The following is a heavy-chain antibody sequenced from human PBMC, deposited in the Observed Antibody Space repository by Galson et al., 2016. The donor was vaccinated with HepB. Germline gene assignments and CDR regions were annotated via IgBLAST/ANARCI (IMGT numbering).Heavy chain of an antibody. CDR2: IYIDGSGT. CDR1: GLTFSRYT. CDR3: ASPSKYGYVY. J-gene: IGHJ4*02. D-gene: IGHD5-18*01. V-gene: IGHV3-74*01. Sequence: SLRLSCAASGLTFSRYTMHWVRQAPGKGLVWVSRIYIDGSGTSYADPVKGRFTISRDNAKDTLYLQMNSLIAEDTAFYYRASPSKYGYVYWGQGTLVTVSS.